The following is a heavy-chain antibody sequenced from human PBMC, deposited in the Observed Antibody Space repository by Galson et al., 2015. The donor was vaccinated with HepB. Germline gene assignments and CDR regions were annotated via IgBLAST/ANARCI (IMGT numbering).Heavy chain of an antibody. CDR3: AREPLSYGSGSLFDY. V-gene: IGHV3-66*01. CDR2: IYSDSST. D-gene: IGHD3-10*01. Sequence: SLRLSCAASGFTVSSNYMSWVRRAPGKGLEWVSVIYSDSSTYYADSVKGRFTISRDNSKNTVYLHMNSLRAEDTAVYYCAREPLSYGSGSLFDYWGQGTLVTVSS. CDR1: GFTVSSNY. J-gene: IGHJ4*02.